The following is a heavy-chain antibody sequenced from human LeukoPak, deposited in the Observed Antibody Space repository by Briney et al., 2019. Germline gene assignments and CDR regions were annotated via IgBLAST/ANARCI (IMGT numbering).Heavy chain of an antibody. CDR1: GGSISSYY. Sequence: NPSQTLSLTCTVSGGSISSYYWSWIRQPAGKGLEWIGRIYTSGSTNYNPSLKSRVTMSVDTSKNQCSLKLSSVTAADTAVYYCARGIAAAGTDYWGQGTLVTVSS. V-gene: IGHV4-4*07. CDR3: ARGIAAAGTDY. D-gene: IGHD6-13*01. CDR2: IYTSGST. J-gene: IGHJ4*02.